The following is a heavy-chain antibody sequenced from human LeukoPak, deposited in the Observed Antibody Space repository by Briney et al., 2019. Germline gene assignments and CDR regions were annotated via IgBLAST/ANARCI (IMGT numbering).Heavy chain of an antibody. CDR1: GFTFSSYS. D-gene: IGHD3-22*01. CDR3: AKDPPDYYDSSGYPDY. J-gene: IGHJ4*02. CDR2: ISSSSSYI. Sequence: GGSLRLSCAASGFTFSSYSMNWVRQAPGKGLEWVSSISSSSSYIYYADSVKGRFTFSRDNAKNSLYLQMNSLRAEDTAVYYCAKDPPDYYDSSGYPDYWGQGTLVTVSS. V-gene: IGHV3-21*01.